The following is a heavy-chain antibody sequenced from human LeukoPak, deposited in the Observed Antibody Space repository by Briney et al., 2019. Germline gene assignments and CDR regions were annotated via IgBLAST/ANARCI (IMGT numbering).Heavy chain of an antibody. CDR3: ARVSRGVVTTSFDY. CDR1: GGSISSSSYY. D-gene: IGHD4-23*01. CDR2: IYYSGST. Sequence: TSETLSLTCTVSGGSISSSSYYWGWIRQPPGKGLEWIGSIYYSGSTYYNPSLKSRVTISVDTSKNQFSLKLSSATAADAAVYYCARVSRGVVTTSFDYWGQGTLVTVSS. J-gene: IGHJ4*02. V-gene: IGHV4-39*07.